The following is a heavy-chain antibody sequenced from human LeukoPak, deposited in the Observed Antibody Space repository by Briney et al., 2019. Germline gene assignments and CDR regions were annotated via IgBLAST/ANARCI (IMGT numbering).Heavy chain of an antibody. CDR1: GFTFSSYA. V-gene: IGHV3-23*01. D-gene: IGHD2-2*02. Sequence: PGGSLRLSCAASGFTFSSYAMSWVRQAPGKGLEWVSGITDSGFTTFYANSVKGRFTISRDNSKNTLYLQMNSLRAEDTAVYYCANAGLCSSPTCYNPLDHWGQGTLVTVSS. J-gene: IGHJ4*02. CDR3: ANAGLCSSPTCYNPLDH. CDR2: ITDSGFTT.